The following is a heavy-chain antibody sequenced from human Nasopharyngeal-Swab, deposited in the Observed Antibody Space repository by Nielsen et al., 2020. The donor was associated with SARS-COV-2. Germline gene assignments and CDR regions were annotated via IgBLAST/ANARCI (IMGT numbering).Heavy chain of an antibody. D-gene: IGHD2-15*01. Sequence: ASAKAPCKAYGYTLTCYVMQWVRKAHGQSLEWTGWANAANGNTKYSQKLRDRVTIVRETTAKIAYMKLSSLRSEDTAVYYCARDRSVGYCSGGSCYSGFDQWGQGTLVTVSS. V-gene: IGHV1-3*01. CDR1: GYTLTCYV. J-gene: IGHJ5*02. CDR3: ARDRSVGYCSGGSCYSGFDQ. CDR2: ANAANGNT.